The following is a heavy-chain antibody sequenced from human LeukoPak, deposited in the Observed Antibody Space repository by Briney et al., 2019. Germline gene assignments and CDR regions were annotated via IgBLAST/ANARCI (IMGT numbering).Heavy chain of an antibody. CDR3: ARDLGIAVRRDAFDI. CDR1: GGSISSYY. CDR2: IYYSGST. J-gene: IGHJ3*02. V-gene: IGHV4-59*12. D-gene: IGHD6-19*01. Sequence: PSETLSLTCTVSGGSISSYYWSWIRQPPGKGLEWIGYIYYSGSTNYNPSLKSRVTISVDTSKNQFSLKLSSVTAADTAVYYCARDLGIAVRRDAFDIWGQRTMVTVSS.